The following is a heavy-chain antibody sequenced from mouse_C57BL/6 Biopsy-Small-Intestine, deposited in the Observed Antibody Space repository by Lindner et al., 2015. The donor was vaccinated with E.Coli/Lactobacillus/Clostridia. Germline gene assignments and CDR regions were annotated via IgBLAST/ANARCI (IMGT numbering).Heavy chain of an antibody. V-gene: IGHV1-85*01. Sequence: SVKVSCKASGYTFTNYYIHWVRQAPGQGLEWMGIINPRAGSTSHAQKFQDRVTMTRDTSTTTVYMELYNLRSEDTAVYYCARAGRSGYSAFDPWGQGTLVTVS. CDR3: ARAGRSGYSAFDP. CDR1: GYTFTNYY. J-gene: IGHJ3*01. D-gene: IGHD1-3*01. CDR2: INPRAGST.